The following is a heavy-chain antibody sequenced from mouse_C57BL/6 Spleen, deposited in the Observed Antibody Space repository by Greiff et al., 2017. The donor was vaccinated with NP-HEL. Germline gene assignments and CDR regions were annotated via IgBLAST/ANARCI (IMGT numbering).Heavy chain of an antibody. V-gene: IGHV5-6*02. Sequence: EVMLVESGGDLVKPGGSLKLSCAASGFTFSSYGMSWVRQTPDKRLEWVATISSGGSYTYYPDSVKGRFTISRDNAKNTQYLQMSSLTSEDTAMYYCARGITTVVAAGAMDYWGQGTSVTVSS. D-gene: IGHD1-1*01. J-gene: IGHJ4*01. CDR2: ISSGGSYT. CDR1: GFTFSSYG. CDR3: ARGITTVVAAGAMDY.